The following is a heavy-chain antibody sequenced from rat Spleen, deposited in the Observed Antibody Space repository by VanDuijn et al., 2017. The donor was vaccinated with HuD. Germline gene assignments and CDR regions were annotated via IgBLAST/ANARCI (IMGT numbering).Heavy chain of an antibody. CDR3: ATGGTYNSGYEIWFAY. CDR2: IRYSGST. Sequence: EVQLQESGPGLVKPSQSLSLTCSVTGYSITSNYWAWIRKFPGDKMEWMGYIRYSGSTSYNPSLKSRISIIRDTSKNQFFLQLNSVTTEDTATYYCATGGTYNSGYEIWFAYWGQGTLVTVSS. V-gene: IGHV3-1*01. D-gene: IGHD4-3*01. J-gene: IGHJ3*01. CDR1: GYSITSNY.